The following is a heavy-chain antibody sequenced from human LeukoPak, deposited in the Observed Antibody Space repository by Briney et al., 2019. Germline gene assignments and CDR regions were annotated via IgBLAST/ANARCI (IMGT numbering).Heavy chain of an antibody. D-gene: IGHD3-22*01. CDR3: IRESNYYDSSTSPGYFDL. CDR1: GFTFSTYD. CDR2: INTDGGT. J-gene: IGHJ2*01. Sequence: GGSLRLSCAASGFTFSTYDMHWVRQAAGKGLEWISDINTDGGTYYPGSVKGRFTISRENTKNSLYLQMNSLRAGDTAVYYCIRESNYYDSSTSPGYFDLWGRGTLVTVSS. V-gene: IGHV3-13*04.